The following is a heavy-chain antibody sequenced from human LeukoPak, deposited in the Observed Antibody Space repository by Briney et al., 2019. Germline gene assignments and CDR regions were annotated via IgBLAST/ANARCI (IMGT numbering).Heavy chain of an antibody. CDR2: IVPIVEIT. D-gene: IGHD4-17*01. V-gene: IGHV1-69*04. CDR1: GDTLNNDD. CDR3: ARGNYGDPNWFDP. Sequence: ASVKVSCKASGDTLNNDDITWVRQAPGRGLEWMGRIVPIVEITNYAESFQGRVTITPDKSTNTFYMQLASLMSSDTAIYFCARGNYGDPNWFDPWGQGTLVTVSS. J-gene: IGHJ5*02.